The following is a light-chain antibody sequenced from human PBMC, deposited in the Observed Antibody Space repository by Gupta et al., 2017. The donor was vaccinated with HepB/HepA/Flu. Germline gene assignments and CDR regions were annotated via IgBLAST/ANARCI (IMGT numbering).Light chain of an antibody. Sequence: IRVTQSPSSFSASTGDRLTITCRLSQAISNHVVCYQQQPGKDPKLLIFDASTLNRGVPSRFSGSGSGTDFTIPISNLQSADFATFYCQQYYHHLSFTFGQGTKVDIK. CDR2: DAS. V-gene: IGKV1-8*01. CDR3: QQYYHHLSFT. CDR1: QAISNH. J-gene: IGKJ1*01.